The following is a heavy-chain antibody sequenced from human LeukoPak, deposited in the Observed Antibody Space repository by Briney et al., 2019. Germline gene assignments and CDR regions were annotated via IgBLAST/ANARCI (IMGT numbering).Heavy chain of an antibody. D-gene: IGHD3-10*01. Sequence: PSETLSLTCAVYGGSFSGYYWSWIRQPPGKGLEWIGEINHSGSTNYNPSLKSRVTISVDTSKNQFSLKLSSVTAADTAVYYCARGSPYGRNWFDPWGQGTLVTVSS. J-gene: IGHJ5*02. CDR3: ARGSPYGRNWFDP. CDR1: GGSFSGYY. CDR2: INHSGST. V-gene: IGHV4-34*01.